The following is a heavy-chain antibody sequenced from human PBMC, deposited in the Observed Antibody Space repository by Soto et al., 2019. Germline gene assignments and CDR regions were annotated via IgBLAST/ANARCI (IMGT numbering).Heavy chain of an antibody. Sequence: SQTLSLTCAISGDSVSSNSAAWNWIRQSPSRGLEWLGRTYYRSKWYNDYAVSVKSRITINPDTSKNQFSLQLNSVTPEDTAVYYCARDRLAVAGTGEFGYYYDGMDVWGQGTTVTVSS. CDR2: TYYRSKWYN. D-gene: IGHD6-19*01. CDR1: GDSVSSNSAA. CDR3: ARDRLAVAGTGEFGYYYDGMDV. J-gene: IGHJ6*02. V-gene: IGHV6-1*01.